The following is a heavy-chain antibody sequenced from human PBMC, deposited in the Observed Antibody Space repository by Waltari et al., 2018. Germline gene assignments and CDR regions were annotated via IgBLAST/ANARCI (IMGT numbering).Heavy chain of an antibody. D-gene: IGHD2-21*02. CDR1: GFTVTNYS. CDR2: IYSAVTT. V-gene: IGHV3-53*01. CDR3: ARGNTASLDY. Sequence: HLVESGGGLIQPGGSLRLSCAASGFTVTNYSLRWVRQAPGRGLECVSVIYSAVTTYYADSVKGRFTISRDTFRNTLYLQMDNLRPDDTAVYYCARGNTASLDYWGQGTLVTVSS. J-gene: IGHJ4*02.